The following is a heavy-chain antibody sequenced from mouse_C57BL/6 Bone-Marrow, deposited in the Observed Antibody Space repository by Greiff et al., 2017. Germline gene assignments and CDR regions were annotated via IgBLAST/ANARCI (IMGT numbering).Heavy chain of an antibody. J-gene: IGHJ3*01. CDR3: AVSRANYSNSWFAY. CDR2: IDPSDSYT. D-gene: IGHD2-5*01. CDR1: GYTFTSYW. V-gene: IGHV1-50*01. Sequence: VQLQQPGAELVKPGASVKLSCKASGYTFTSYWMQWVKQRPGQGLEWIGAIDPSDSYTNYNQKVKGKATLTVDTSSSTAYMQLSSLTSEDSAVYYCAVSRANYSNSWFAYWGQGTLVTVSA.